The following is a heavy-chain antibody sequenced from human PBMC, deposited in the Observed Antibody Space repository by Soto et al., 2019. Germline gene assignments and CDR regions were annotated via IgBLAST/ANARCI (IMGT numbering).Heavy chain of an antibody. CDR1: GFTFSTYW. CDR2: GKEYGSEK. J-gene: IGHJ4*02. CDR3: AREIVGANALYDY. V-gene: IGHV3-7*03. D-gene: IGHD1-26*01. Sequence: ADRSLRLPCVRSGFTFSTYWLSWVFQAPGKGLEWVGNGKEYGSEKNYVGAVKGRFTMSRDSAQNSLYLQMSSLRAEDTAVYYCAREIVGANALYDYWGQGTQVTVAS.